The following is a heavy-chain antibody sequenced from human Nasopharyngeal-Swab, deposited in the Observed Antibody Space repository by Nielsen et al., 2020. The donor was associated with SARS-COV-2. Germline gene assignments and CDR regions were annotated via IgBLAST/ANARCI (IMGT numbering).Heavy chain of an antibody. CDR3: ARARGAYGDYYYYYTDV. CDR1: GDSVSSSSAA. V-gene: IGHV6-1*01. J-gene: IGHJ6*03. CDR2: TYYRSKWYN. Sequence: SQTLSLTCAISGDSVSSSSAAWTWIRQSPSRGLEWLGRTYYRSKWYNDYAVSVKSRITINPATSKNQFSLHLNAVTPEDTAVYYCARARGAYGDYYYYYTDVWGKGTTVTVSS. D-gene: IGHD4-17*01.